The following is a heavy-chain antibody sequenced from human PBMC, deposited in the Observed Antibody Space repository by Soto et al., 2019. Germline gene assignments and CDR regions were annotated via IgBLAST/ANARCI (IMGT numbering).Heavy chain of an antibody. CDR3: ARVPITIFGVVKKNWFDP. CDR1: GGSVSSGSYY. J-gene: IGHJ5*02. D-gene: IGHD3-3*01. V-gene: IGHV4-61*01. Sequence: SETLSLTCTVSGGSVSSGSYYWSWIRQPPGKGLEWIGYIYYSGSTNYNPSLKSRVTISVDTSKNQFSLKLSSVTAADTAVYYCARVPITIFGVVKKNWFDPWGQGTLVTVSS. CDR2: IYYSGST.